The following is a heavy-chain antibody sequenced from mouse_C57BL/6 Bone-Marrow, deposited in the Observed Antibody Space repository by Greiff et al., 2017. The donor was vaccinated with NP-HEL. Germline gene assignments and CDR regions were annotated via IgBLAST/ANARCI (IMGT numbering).Heavy chain of an antibody. D-gene: IGHD1-1*01. J-gene: IGHJ2*01. V-gene: IGHV1-61*01. Sequence: VQLQQPGAELVRPGSSVKLSCKASGYTFTSYWMDWVKQRPGQGLEWIGNIYPSDSETHYNQKFKDKATLTVDKSSSTAYMQLSSLTSEDSAVYYCARSASITTVVFDYWGQGTTLTVSS. CDR2: IYPSDSET. CDR3: ARSASITTVVFDY. CDR1: GYTFTSYW.